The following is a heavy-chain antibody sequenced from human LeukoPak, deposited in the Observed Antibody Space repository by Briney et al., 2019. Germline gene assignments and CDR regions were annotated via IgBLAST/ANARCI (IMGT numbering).Heavy chain of an antibody. CDR3: ARRSSNNWYGHFDF. Sequence: SETLSLTCTLSGGSLISYVWSRIREPPRKGLERIGYNYYSGSTNYNPSLQSQVTISVDASKGQFSLRLSSVAGSDTAVYYCARRSSNNWYGHFDFWGQGTLVTVSS. V-gene: IGHV4-59*01. J-gene: IGHJ4*02. D-gene: IGHD1-1*01. CDR1: GGSLISYV. CDR2: NYYSGST.